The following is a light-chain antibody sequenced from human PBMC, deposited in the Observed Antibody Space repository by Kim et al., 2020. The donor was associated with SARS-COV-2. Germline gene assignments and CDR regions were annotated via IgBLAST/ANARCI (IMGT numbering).Light chain of an antibody. CDR2: DVS. J-gene: IGKJ4*01. CDR1: QNVSNY. V-gene: IGKV3-11*01. Sequence: CLCPGEGATLSCKTSQNVSNYLAWYQQKPGQAPRLLLYDVSNRATGIPARFSGSGSGTDFTLTISSLEPEDFAVYYCQHRKTWPVTFGGGTKLEIK. CDR3: QHRKTWPVT.